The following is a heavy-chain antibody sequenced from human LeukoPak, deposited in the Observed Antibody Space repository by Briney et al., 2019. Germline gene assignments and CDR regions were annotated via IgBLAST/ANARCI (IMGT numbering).Heavy chain of an antibody. J-gene: IGHJ5*02. V-gene: IGHV3-30*18. CDR1: GFTLSSYG. Sequence: PGRSLRLSCAASGFTLSSYGMHWVRQAPGKGLEWVAVISYDGSNKYYADSVKGRFTISRDNSKNTLYLQVNSLRAEDTAVYYCAKEAMGPDIVVVPAAEEFDPWGQGTLVTVSS. D-gene: IGHD2-2*01. CDR2: ISYDGSNK. CDR3: AKEAMGPDIVVVPAAEEFDP.